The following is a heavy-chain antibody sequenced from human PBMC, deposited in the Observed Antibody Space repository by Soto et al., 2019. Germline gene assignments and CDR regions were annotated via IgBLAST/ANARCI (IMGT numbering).Heavy chain of an antibody. V-gene: IGHV1-69*13. CDR2: IIPIFGTA. J-gene: IGHJ5*02. CDR1: GGTFSSYA. CDR3: AIDMLGATNKLNGGSWFDP. D-gene: IGHD1-26*01. Sequence: SVQVSCKASGGTFSSYASSWVRQAPGKGLEWMGGIIPIFGTANYAQKFQGRVTITADESTSTAYMELSSLRSEDTAVYYCAIDMLGATNKLNGGSWFDPWGQGTLVTVSP.